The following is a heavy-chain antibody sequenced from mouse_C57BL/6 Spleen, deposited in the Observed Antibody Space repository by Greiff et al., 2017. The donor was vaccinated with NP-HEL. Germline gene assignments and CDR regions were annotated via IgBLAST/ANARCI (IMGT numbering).Heavy chain of an antibody. CDR3: AREKSTAHYFDY. CDR2: INPSNGGT. Sequence: QVQLQQSGTELVKPGASVKLSCKASGYTFTSYWMHWVKQRPGQGLEWIGNINPSNGGTNYNEKFKSKATLTVDKSSSTAYMQLSSLTSEDSAVYYCAREKSTAHYFDYWGQGTTLTVSS. V-gene: IGHV1-53*01. CDR1: GYTFTSYW. D-gene: IGHD1-2*01. J-gene: IGHJ2*01.